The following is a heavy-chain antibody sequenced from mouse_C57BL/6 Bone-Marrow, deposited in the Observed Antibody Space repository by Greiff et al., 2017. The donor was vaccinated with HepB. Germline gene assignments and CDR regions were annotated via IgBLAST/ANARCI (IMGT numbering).Heavy chain of an antibody. CDR1: GFTFSDYG. CDR3: ARVGLCGSSSYYFDY. V-gene: IGHV5-17*01. CDR2: ISSGSSTI. J-gene: IGHJ2*01. Sequence: EVMLVESGGGLVKPGGSLKLSCAASGFTFSDYGMHWVRQAPEKGLEWVAYISSGSSTIYYADTVKGRFTITRDNAKNTPFLQMTRLRSEDTAMYYCARVGLCGSSSYYFDYWGQGTTLTVSS. D-gene: IGHD1-1*01.